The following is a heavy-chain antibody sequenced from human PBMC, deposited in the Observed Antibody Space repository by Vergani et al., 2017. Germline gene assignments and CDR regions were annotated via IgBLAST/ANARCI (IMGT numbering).Heavy chain of an antibody. CDR1: GGTFSSYA. CDR2: IIPIFGTA. V-gene: IGHV1-69*01. J-gene: IGHJ4*02. Sequence: QVQLVQSGAEVKKPGSSVKVSCKASGGTFSSYAISWVRQAPGQGLEWMGGIIPIFGTANYAQKFQCRVTITADESTSTAYMELSSLRSEDTAVYYCARSRVGRSGSYLQIDYWGQGTLVTVSS. CDR3: ARSRVGRSGSYLQIDY. D-gene: IGHD1-26*01.